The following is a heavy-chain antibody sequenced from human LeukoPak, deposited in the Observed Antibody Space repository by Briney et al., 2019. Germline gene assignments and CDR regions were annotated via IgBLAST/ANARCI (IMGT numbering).Heavy chain of an antibody. V-gene: IGHV3-7*04. J-gene: IGHJ4*02. CDR3: GRFTRSGDSVY. CDR1: GFTFSSYW. D-gene: IGHD7-27*01. Sequence: GGSLRLSCAASGFTFSSYWMGWVRQAPGKGPEWVANIKQDGSEEQYVDSVKGRFAISRDNAENSLYLQMNSLKAEDTAVYYCGRFTRSGDSVYWGQGTLVTVSS. CDR2: IKQDGSEE.